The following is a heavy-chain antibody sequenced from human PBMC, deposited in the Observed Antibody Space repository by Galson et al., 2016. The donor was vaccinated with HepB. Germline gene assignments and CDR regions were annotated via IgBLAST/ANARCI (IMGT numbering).Heavy chain of an antibody. CDR3: ARVGRLDFWSGFYVPPFDF. V-gene: IGHV4-31*01. CDR1: GGSISSGDYY. J-gene: IGHJ4*02. Sequence: TLSLTCTVSGGSISSGDYYWSWIRQHPGKGLEWIGYISYSGSTYYNPSLKSPVTISVDTSKNQFSLKLSSVTAADTAVYYCARVGRLDFWSGFYVPPFDFWGQGTLVTVSS. D-gene: IGHD3-3*01. CDR2: ISYSGST.